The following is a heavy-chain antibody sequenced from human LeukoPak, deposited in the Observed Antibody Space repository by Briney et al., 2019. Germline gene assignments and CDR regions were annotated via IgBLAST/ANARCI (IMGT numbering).Heavy chain of an antibody. CDR3: ARKHLMGRDGYNRYAFDI. CDR2: INPSGGST. Sequence: ASVKVSCKASGYTFTGYYMHWVRQAPGQGLEWMGIINPSGGSTSYAQKFQGRVTMTRDTSTSTVYMELSSLRSEDTAVYYCARKHLMGRDGYNRYAFDIWGQGTMVTVSS. J-gene: IGHJ3*02. CDR1: GYTFTGYY. D-gene: IGHD5-24*01. V-gene: IGHV1-46*01.